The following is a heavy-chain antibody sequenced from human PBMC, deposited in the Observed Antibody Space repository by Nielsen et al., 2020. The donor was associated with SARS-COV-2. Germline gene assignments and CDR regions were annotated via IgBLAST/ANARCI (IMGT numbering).Heavy chain of an antibody. CDR2: IIPIFGTA. J-gene: IGHJ6*02. D-gene: IGHD3-10*01. CDR1: GGTFSSYA. CDR3: ASIHRSRGSGSYYMANPNYYYYGMDV. V-gene: IGHV1-69*13. Sequence: SVKVSCKASGGTFSSYAISWVRQAPGQGLEWTGGIIPIFGTANYAQKFQGRVTITADESTSTAYMELSSLRSEDTAVYYCASIHRSRGSGSYYMANPNYYYYGMDVWGQGTTVTVSS.